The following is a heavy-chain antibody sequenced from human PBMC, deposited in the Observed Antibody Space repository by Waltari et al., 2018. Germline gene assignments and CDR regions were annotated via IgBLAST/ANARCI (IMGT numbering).Heavy chain of an antibody. V-gene: IGHV4-39*07. Sequence: QLRLQESGPGLVKPSETLSLTCTVPGGSISSSSYSWGWIRQPPGKGLEWIGSIYYTGSTYYNPSLKSRVTISVDTSKNQFSLKLSSVTAADTAVYYCARDCSGSWYYWFDPWGQGTLVTVSS. CDR1: GGSISSSSYS. CDR2: IYYTGST. J-gene: IGHJ5*02. CDR3: ARDCSGSWYYWFDP. D-gene: IGHD6-13*01.